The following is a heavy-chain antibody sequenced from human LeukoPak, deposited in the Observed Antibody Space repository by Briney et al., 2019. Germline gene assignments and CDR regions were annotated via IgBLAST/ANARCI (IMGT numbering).Heavy chain of an antibody. J-gene: IGHJ4*02. CDR3: ATVFGY. CDR2: MNQDGSDT. Sequence: GGSLRLSCAVSGFTLSSVWMHWVRRAPGKGLEWVSRMNQDGSDTSYADSVKGRFTISRDNAKNTVYLQMNSLRAEDSAVYYCATVFGYWGQGTLVTVSS. CDR1: GFTLSSVW. V-gene: IGHV3-74*01.